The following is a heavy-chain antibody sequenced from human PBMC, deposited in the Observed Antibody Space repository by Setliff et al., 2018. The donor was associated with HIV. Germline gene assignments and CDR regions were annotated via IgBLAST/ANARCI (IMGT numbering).Heavy chain of an antibody. CDR1: GFTFSSYF. CDR3: ARNTDVDSVYRPFHI. CDR2: ISSNGGST. D-gene: IGHD1-26*01. J-gene: IGHJ3*02. V-gene: IGHV3-64*02. Sequence: PGGSLRLSCAASGFTFSSYFMHWVRQAPGKGLEYVSAISSNGGSTYYADSVKGRFTISRDNSKNTLYLQMGSLRAEDMAVYYCARNTDVDSVYRPFHIWGQGTMVTVSS.